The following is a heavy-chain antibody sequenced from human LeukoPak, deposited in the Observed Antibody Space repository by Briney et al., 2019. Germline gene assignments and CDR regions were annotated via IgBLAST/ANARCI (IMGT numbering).Heavy chain of an antibody. D-gene: IGHD1-26*01. J-gene: IGHJ4*02. CDR2: IPYDGSSK. V-gene: IGHV3-30*18. CDR3: AKGGLQWELLCYFDY. CDR1: GFTFSSYG. Sequence: GGSLRLSCAASGFTFSSYGMHWVRQAPGKGLEWVAVIPYDGSSKYYADSVKGRFTISRDNSKNTLYLQMNSLRAEDTAVYYCAKGGLQWELLCYFDYWGQGTLVTVSS.